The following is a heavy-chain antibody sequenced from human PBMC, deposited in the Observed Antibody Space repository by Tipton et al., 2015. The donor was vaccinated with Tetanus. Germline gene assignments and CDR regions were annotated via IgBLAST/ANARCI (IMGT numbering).Heavy chain of an antibody. J-gene: IGHJ4*02. V-gene: IGHV5-51*01. CDR3: ARMYSTSSPFDH. Sequence: MQLVQSGADVKKPGESLKISCKASGYSFTSHWIGWVRQMPGKGPEWMGMIFPDDSDTRYSPSFQGHVTFSVDKSTSTVYLQWSSLKASDTAMYFCARMYSTSSPFDHWGQGTLVAVSS. CDR2: IFPDDSDT. D-gene: IGHD6-6*01. CDR1: GYSFTSHW.